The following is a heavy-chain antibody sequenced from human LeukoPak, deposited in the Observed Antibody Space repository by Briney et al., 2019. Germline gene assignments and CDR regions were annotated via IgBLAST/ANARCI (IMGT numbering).Heavy chain of an antibody. CDR3: ARGGGDGYNLAEDY. D-gene: IGHD5-24*01. J-gene: IGHJ4*02. V-gene: IGHV4-34*01. CDR1: GGSFSGYY. Sequence: PSETLSLTCAVYGGSFSGYYWSWIRQPPGKGLEWIGEINHSGSTNYNPSLKSRVTISVDTSKNQFSLKLSSVTAADTAVYYCARGGGDGYNLAEDYWGQGTLVTVSS. CDR2: INHSGST.